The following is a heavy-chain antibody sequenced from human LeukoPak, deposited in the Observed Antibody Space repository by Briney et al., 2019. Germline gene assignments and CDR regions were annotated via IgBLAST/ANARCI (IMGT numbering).Heavy chain of an antibody. J-gene: IGHJ6*02. CDR3: HFVVPAAMYYYGMDV. D-gene: IGHD2-2*01. CDR1: GGSFSGYY. CDR2: INHSGST. V-gene: IGHV4-34*01. Sequence: SSETLSLTCAVYGGSFSGYYWSWIRQPPGKGLEWIGEINHSGSTNYNPSLKSRVTISVDTSKNQFSLKLSSVTAADTAVHYCHFVVPAAMYYYGMDVWGQGTTVTVSS.